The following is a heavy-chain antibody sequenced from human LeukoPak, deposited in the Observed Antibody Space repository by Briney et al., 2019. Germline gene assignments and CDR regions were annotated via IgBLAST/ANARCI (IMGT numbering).Heavy chain of an antibody. CDR3: ARADPQTGPYYYYGMDV. Sequence: SVKVSCKASGYTFTSYAMNWVRQAPGQGLEWMGGIIPIFGTANYAQKFQGRVTITADESTSTAYMELSSLRSEDTAVYYCARADPQTGPYYYYGMDVWGQGTTVTVSS. CDR2: IIPIFGTA. D-gene: IGHD7-27*01. CDR1: GYTFTSYA. V-gene: IGHV1-69*13. J-gene: IGHJ6*02.